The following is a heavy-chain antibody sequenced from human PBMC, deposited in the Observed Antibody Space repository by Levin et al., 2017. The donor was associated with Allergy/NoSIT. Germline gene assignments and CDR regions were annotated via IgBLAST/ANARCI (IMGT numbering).Heavy chain of an antibody. D-gene: IGHD6-19*01. V-gene: IGHV1-2*06. CDR1: GGRRKGEE. Sequence: GESLKISWKEEGGRRKGEERGGGREERGQGFEWMGRINPNSGGTNYAQKFQGRVTLSRDTSINAAYMDLSSLNPDDTAMYYCARDRRVALAGRGTDAFDIWGQGTMITVSS. CDR2: INPNSGGT. CDR3: ARDRRVALAGRGTDAFDI. J-gene: IGHJ3*02.